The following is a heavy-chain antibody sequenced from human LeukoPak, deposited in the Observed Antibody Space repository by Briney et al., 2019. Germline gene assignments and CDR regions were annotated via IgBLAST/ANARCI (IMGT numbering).Heavy chain of an antibody. CDR2: INPSSGDT. Sequence: GASVKVSCKPSGYSFTAYHLHWVRQAPGQGLEWMGWINPSSGDTRYAQTFQGRVTMTRDTSISTAYMELDSLTSDDTAVYFCARIGTMIFGGYWGQGTLVIVSS. J-gene: IGHJ4*02. CDR1: GYSFTAYH. V-gene: IGHV1-2*02. D-gene: IGHD3/OR15-3a*01. CDR3: ARIGTMIFGGY.